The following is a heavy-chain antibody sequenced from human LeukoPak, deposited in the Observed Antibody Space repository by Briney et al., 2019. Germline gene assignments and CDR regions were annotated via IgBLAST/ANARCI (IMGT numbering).Heavy chain of an antibody. CDR2: INGDGRNI. CDR1: GFTFSSYL. V-gene: IGHV3-74*01. Sequence: GGSLKLSCVASGFTFSSYLMHWVRQDPGKGLVWVSRINGDGRNINYADSVRGRLTISRDNAKNSLYLQMKSLSAEDTAVYYCPRGSEWDLLGSCDYWGQGTLVTVSS. J-gene: IGHJ4*02. D-gene: IGHD1-26*01. CDR3: PRGSEWDLLGSCDY.